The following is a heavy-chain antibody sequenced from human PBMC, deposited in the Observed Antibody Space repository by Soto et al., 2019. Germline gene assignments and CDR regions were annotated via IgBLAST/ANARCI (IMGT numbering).Heavy chain of an antibody. CDR1: GFMFNNSA. V-gene: IGHV3-23*01. CDR3: ARAKAVVIAALDI. J-gene: IGHJ3*02. CDR2: VSDNGGSRGGT. Sequence: EVELLESGGGLVQPGGSLRLSCKASGFMFNNSAMTWVRQAPGQGLQWVASVSDNGGSRGGTYYADSVKGRFTISRDNSKNTLYLQLDSLTGADTAVYYCARAKAVVIAALDIWGQGTMVTVS. D-gene: IGHD2-21*01.